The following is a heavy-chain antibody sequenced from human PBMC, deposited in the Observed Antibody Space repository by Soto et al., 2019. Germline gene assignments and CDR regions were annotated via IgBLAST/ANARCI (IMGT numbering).Heavy chain of an antibody. V-gene: IGHV1-69*13. CDR2: IIPIFGTT. CDR1: GVSFDTHA. J-gene: IGHJ4*02. CDR3: ASNAECGGGCFSY. Sequence: ASVKVSCKASGVSFDTHAITWVRQAPGQGLEWMGGIIPIFGTTNYAQKFQDRVTFNADESTNTVYLELTSLRSDDTAVYFCASNAECGGGCFSYWGQGTLVTVS. D-gene: IGHD2-21*02.